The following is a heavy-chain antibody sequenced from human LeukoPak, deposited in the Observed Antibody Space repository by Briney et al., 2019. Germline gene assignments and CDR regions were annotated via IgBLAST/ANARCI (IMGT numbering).Heavy chain of an antibody. V-gene: IGHV4-39*01. CDR3: VRQGGWGGAASLIEF. J-gene: IGHJ4*02. CDR2: MFYRGST. CDR1: GVSISTSTHY. D-gene: IGHD2-15*01. Sequence: SETLSLTCTVSGVSISTSTHYWAWIRQPPGRGLEWIASMFYRGSTYYNASLRSRVTLSVDTSMNQFSLKLSSVTASDTATFYCVRQGGWGGAASLIEFWGQGTLVTVSS.